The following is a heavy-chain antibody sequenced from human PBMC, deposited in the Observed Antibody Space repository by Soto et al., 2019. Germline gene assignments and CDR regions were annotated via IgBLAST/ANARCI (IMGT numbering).Heavy chain of an antibody. D-gene: IGHD6-13*01. CDR1: GFTFSSYA. J-gene: IGHJ3*02. CDR3: AKESIAAAGPALAFDI. Sequence: EVQLLESGGGLVQPGGSLRLSCAASGFTFSSYAMSWVRQAPGKGLEWVSAISGSGGSTYYADSVKGRFTISRDNSKNTLYLQMNSLRAEDTAVYYCAKESIAAAGPALAFDIWGQGTMVTVSS. CDR2: ISGSGGST. V-gene: IGHV3-23*01.